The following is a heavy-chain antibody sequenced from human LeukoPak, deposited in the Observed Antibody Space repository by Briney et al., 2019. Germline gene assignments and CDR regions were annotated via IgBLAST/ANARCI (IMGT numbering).Heavy chain of an antibody. D-gene: IGHD5-18*01. CDR1: GFTFGSYS. V-gene: IGHV3-48*01. CDR2: ISSSSSTI. J-gene: IGHJ4*02. CDR3: ARGSRGAMVPDFDY. Sequence: GGSLRLSCAASGFTFGSYSMDWVRQAPGKGLQWVSYISSSSSTIYYADSVKGRFTISRDSAKNSLYLQMNSLRAEDTAVYYCARGSRGAMVPDFDYWGQGTLVTVSS.